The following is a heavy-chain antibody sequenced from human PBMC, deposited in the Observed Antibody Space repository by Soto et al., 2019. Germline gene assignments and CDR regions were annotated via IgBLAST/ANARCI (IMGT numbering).Heavy chain of an antibody. CDR3: ASLEEGDGYNFRHFDL. D-gene: IGHD5-12*01. V-gene: IGHV1-69*06. CDR1: GGTFSSYA. J-gene: IGHJ2*01. CDR2: IIPIFGTA. Sequence: SVKVSCKASGGTFSSYAISWVRQAPGQGLEWMGGIIPIFGTANYAQKFQGRVTITADKSTSTAYMELSSLRSEDTAVYYCASLEEGDGYNFRHFDLWGRGTLVTVSS.